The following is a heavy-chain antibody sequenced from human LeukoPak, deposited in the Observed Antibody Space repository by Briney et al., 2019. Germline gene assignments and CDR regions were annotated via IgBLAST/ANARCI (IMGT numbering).Heavy chain of an antibody. CDR3: VKGSRQSYYYDSSGSEFDY. CDR1: GFTFSSYA. CDR2: ISSNGGST. D-gene: IGHD3-22*01. J-gene: IGHJ4*02. V-gene: IGHV3-64D*06. Sequence: PGGSLRLSCSASGFTFSSYATHWVRQAPGKGLEYVSPISSNGGSTYYADSVKGRFTISRDNSKNTLYLQMSSLRAEDTAVYYCVKGSRQSYYYDSSGSEFDYWGQGTLVTVSS.